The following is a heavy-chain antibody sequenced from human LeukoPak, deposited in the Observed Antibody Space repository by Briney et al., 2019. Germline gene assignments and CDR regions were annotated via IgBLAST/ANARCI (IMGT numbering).Heavy chain of an antibody. J-gene: IGHJ4*02. CDR1: GYKFTSFG. Sequence: VASVKVSFKASGYKFTSFGLSWVRHGPGQGLEYVGWISTYNGNTNYPQRFLDRVTMTRDTSTNTAHMELRGLRSDDTAVYYCAVRPGTYPYYLDYWGQGTQVTVSS. D-gene: IGHD1-26*01. CDR2: ISTYNGNT. CDR3: AVRPGTYPYYLDY. V-gene: IGHV1-18*01.